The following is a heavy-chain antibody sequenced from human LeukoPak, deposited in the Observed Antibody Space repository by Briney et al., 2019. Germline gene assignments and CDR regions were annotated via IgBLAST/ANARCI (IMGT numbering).Heavy chain of an antibody. J-gene: IGHJ4*02. V-gene: IGHV3-30-3*01. Sequence: GGSLRLSCAASGFTFSSYAMHWVRQAPGKGLEWVAVISYDGSNKYYADSVKGRFTISRDNSKNTLYLQMNSLRAEDTAVYYCAKDLGGATDYWGQGTLVTVSS. CDR2: ISYDGSNK. CDR3: AKDLGGATDY. D-gene: IGHD1-26*01. CDR1: GFTFSSYA.